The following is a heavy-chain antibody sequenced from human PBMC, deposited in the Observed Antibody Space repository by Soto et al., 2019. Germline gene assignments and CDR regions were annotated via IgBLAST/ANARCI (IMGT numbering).Heavy chain of an antibody. CDR1: GFTFSSYA. V-gene: IGHV3-23*01. D-gene: IGHD5-18*01. CDR2: TSGSGGST. J-gene: IGHJ5*02. CDR3: AKEWIQLWLGWFDP. Sequence: PGGSLRLSCAASGFTFSSYAMSWVRQAPGKGLEWVSATSGSGGSTYYADSLKGRFTISRDNSKNTLYLQMNSLRAEDTAVYYCAKEWIQLWLGWFDPWGQGTLVTVSS.